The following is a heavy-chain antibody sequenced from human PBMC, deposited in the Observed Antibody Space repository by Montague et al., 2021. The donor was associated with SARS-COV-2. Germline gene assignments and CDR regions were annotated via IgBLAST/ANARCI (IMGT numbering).Heavy chain of an antibody. Sequence: SETLSLTCNVSGGSISSYYWSWIRQPPGKGLEWIGYIYYGGSTNYSPSLKGRVIMSVDTSNNQFSLRLTSVTAADTAVYYCARLRRPDGYSYWFGPWGQGTLVTVSS. V-gene: IGHV4-59*08. D-gene: IGHD5-24*01. J-gene: IGHJ5*02. CDR2: IYYGGST. CDR1: GGSISSYY. CDR3: ARLRRPDGYSYWFGP.